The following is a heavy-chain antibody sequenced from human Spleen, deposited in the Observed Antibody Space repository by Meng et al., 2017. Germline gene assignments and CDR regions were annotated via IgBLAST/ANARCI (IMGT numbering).Heavy chain of an antibody. J-gene: IGHJ6*02. V-gene: IGHV3-21*01. Sequence: GESLKISCAASGFTFTNYAMSWVRQAPGKGLEWVSSISGTGDNTYYADSVKGRFTISRDNAKNSLYLQMNSLRAEDTAVYYCARDKDRDYCSGGSCYSGDYYYGMDVWGQGTTVTVSS. D-gene: IGHD2-15*01. CDR1: GFTFTNYA. CDR2: ISGTGDNT. CDR3: ARDKDRDYCSGGSCYSGDYYYGMDV.